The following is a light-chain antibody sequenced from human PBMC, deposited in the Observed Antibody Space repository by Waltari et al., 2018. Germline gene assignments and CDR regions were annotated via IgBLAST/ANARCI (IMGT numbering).Light chain of an antibody. V-gene: IGLV2-23*02. CDR3: CSYAGNYIWV. CDR1: SSDIGRYDI. Sequence: QSALTQPASVSGSPGQSVTISCTGASSDIGRYDIVSWYHQHPGNAPQLIICDVSKRPSGVSDRFPGSKSGDTASLPISGLQFEDEADYYCCSYAGNYIWVFGGGTRLTVL. J-gene: IGLJ3*02. CDR2: DVS.